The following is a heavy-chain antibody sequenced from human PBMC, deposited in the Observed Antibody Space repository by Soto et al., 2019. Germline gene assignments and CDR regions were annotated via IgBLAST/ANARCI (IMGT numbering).Heavy chain of an antibody. CDR1: GFTFSRYP. CDR2: INSDGSST. V-gene: IGHV3-74*01. D-gene: IGHD3-16*01. Sequence: GGSLRLSCAASGFTFSRYPMHWVRQAPGKGLVWVSRINSDGSSTRYADSVKGRFTVSRDNAKNTLYLEMNSLRAEDTAVYYCARGSSYALEYWGQGTLVTV. CDR3: ARGSSYALEY. J-gene: IGHJ4*02.